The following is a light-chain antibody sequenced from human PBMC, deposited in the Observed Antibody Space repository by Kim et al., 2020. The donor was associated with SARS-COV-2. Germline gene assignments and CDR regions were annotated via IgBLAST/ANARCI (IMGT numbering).Light chain of an antibody. CDR1: HDINNY. J-gene: IGKJ1*01. CDR3: QKYDGAPWT. CDR2: SAS. Sequence: DIQMTQSPSSLSASVGDRVTITCRASHDINNYLAWYQQKPGKVPKVLIYSASALRSGVPSRFSGSGSGTDFTLTISSLQPEDVATYYCQKYDGAPWTFGQGTRVEI. V-gene: IGKV1-27*01.